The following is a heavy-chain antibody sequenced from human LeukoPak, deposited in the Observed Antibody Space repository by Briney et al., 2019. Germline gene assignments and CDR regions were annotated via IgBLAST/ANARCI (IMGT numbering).Heavy chain of an antibody. CDR2: IYTSGST. CDR3: ARGRRSVQRVAGGYYYYMDV. J-gene: IGHJ6*03. Sequence: PSQTLSLTCTVSGGSISSGSYYWSWIRQPAGKGLEWIGRIYTSGSTNYNPSLKSRVTISVDTSKNQSSLKLSSVTAADTAVYYCARGRRSVQRVAGGYYYYMDVWGKGTTVTASS. V-gene: IGHV4-61*02. CDR1: GGSISSGSYY. D-gene: IGHD3-16*01.